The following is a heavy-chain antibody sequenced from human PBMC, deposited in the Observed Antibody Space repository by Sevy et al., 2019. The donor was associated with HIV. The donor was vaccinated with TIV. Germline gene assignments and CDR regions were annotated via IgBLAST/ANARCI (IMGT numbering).Heavy chain of an antibody. J-gene: IGHJ4*02. CDR3: ATDLNWANY. Sequence: GGSPRLSCAASGFTFNTYWMTWVRQAPGKGLESVANMNPSASEKYYMDSVKGRFTISRDNAKNSLYLQMNSLRAEDTAVYYCATDLNWANYWGQGTLVTVSS. CDR2: MNPSASEK. CDR1: GFTFNTYW. V-gene: IGHV3-7*01. D-gene: IGHD7-27*01.